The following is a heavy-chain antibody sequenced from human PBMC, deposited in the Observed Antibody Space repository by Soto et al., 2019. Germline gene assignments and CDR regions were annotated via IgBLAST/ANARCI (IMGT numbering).Heavy chain of an antibody. D-gene: IGHD5-12*01. CDR1: GGSLTGYY. CDR3: ARGQEGIVATH. Sequence: QVQLQQWGAGLLKPSETLSLTCTVNGGSLTGYYWSWIRQPPGKGLEWIGEVKDGGSTNYSPSLRVRXSXSXXTPKNHFSLRLNSVTAADTAVYFCARGQEGIVATHWDQGALVTVSS. V-gene: IGHV4-34*01. CDR2: VKDGGST. J-gene: IGHJ4*02.